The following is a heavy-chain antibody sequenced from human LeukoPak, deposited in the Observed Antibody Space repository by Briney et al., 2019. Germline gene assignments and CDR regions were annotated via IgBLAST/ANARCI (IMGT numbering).Heavy chain of an antibody. V-gene: IGHV4-30-2*01. D-gene: IGHD3-10*01. J-gene: IGHJ3*02. Sequence: SETLSLTCAVSAGSISSGGSCWSWIRPPPGKCLEWIGYIYHSGSTYYNPSLKSRVTISVDRSKNQFSLKLSSVTAADTAVYYCARGGVEYYGSGSYYWAFDIWGQGTMVTVSS. CDR1: AGSISSGGSC. CDR3: ARGGVEYYGSGSYYWAFDI. CDR2: IYHSGST.